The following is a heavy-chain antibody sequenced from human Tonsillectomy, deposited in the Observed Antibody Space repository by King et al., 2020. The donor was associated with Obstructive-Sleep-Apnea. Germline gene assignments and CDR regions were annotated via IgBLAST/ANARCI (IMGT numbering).Heavy chain of an antibody. CDR3: ARAWNYAMDV. J-gene: IGHJ6*02. D-gene: IGHD3-3*01. Sequence: VQLVESGGGLVQPGGSLRLSCAASGFTFSSYWMRWVRQAPGKGLEWVANIKQEGSEKYDVDSVKGRFTISRDNAKNSLFLQMHSLRVDDTAVYYCARAWNYAMDVWGQGTTVTVSS. V-gene: IGHV3-7*01. CDR2: IKQEGSEK. CDR1: GFTFSSYW.